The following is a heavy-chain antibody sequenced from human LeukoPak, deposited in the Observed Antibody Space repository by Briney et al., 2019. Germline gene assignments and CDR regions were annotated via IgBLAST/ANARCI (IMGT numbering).Heavy chain of an antibody. D-gene: IGHD3-22*01. J-gene: IGHJ4*02. V-gene: IGHV3-9*01. CDR2: ISWNGGSI. Sequence: GGSLRLSCAASGFTFDGYAMHWVRQAPGKGLEWVSGISWNGGSIGYANSVKGRFTISRDNAKNSLYLQMNSLRAEDTALYYCAKDWAHGYSGLDYWGQGTLVTVSS. CDR1: GFTFDGYA. CDR3: AKDWAHGYSGLDY.